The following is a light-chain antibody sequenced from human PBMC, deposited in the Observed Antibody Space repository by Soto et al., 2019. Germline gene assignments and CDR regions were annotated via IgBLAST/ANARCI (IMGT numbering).Light chain of an antibody. CDR1: QSVSSY. CDR3: QQRSSWPTLT. CDR2: DAS. V-gene: IGKV3-11*01. J-gene: IGKJ4*01. Sequence: EIVLTQSPATLSLSPGERATLSCRASQSVSSYLAWYQQKPGQAPRLLIYDASNRATGIPARFSGGGSGTAFSLTISSLEPEDSAVYYCQQRSSWPTLTFGGGTKVEIK.